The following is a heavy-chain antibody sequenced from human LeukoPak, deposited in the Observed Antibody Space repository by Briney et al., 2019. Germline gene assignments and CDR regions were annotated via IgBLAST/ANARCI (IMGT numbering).Heavy chain of an antibody. CDR3: ARLDRTGSVDYFDY. V-gene: IGHV4-59*08. J-gene: IGHJ4*02. CDR1: GGFISGYY. Sequence: PSETLSLTCTVSGGFISGYYWSWIRQPPGKGLELIGYIYNSGSTNYNPSLKSRVTISVDTSKNLFSLKLSSVTAADTAVYYCARLDRTGSVDYFDYWGQGFLVTVSS. CDR2: IYNSGST. D-gene: IGHD1/OR15-1a*01.